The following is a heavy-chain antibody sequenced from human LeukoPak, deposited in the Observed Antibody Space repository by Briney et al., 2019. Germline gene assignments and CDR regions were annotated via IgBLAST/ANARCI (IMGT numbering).Heavy chain of an antibody. CDR2: IYTSGST. V-gene: IGHV4-61*02. D-gene: IGHD2-2*01. J-gene: IGHJ6*03. CDR3: ARDSLLPSAMGYYYMDV. CDR1: GGSISSGSYY. Sequence: SQTLSLTCTVSGGSISSGSYYRSWIRQPAGKGLEWIGRIYTSGSTNHNPSLESRVTIYVDTSKNQFSLKLSSVTAADTALYYCARDSLLPSAMGYYYMDVWGKGTTVTVSS.